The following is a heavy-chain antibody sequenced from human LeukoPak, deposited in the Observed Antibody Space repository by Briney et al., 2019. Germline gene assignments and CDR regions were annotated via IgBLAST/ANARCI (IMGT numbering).Heavy chain of an antibody. Sequence: GGSLRLSCEGPGMPFSSYTINWVRQAPGKGLKWVSGISANGVSTYYGDSAKGRFTTSRDNSKNTVFLQLNSLRVEDTAVYYCARMPSTEIYYFYYMDVWGKGTTVIVSS. CDR3: ARMPSTEIYYFYYMDV. J-gene: IGHJ6*03. CDR2: ISANGVST. CDR1: GMPFSSYT. V-gene: IGHV3-23*01. D-gene: IGHD2-2*01.